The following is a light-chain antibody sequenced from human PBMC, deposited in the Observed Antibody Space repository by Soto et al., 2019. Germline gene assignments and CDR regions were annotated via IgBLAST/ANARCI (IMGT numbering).Light chain of an antibody. CDR1: SSNIGAGYD. CDR2: GNS. V-gene: IGLV1-40*01. J-gene: IGLJ1*01. CDR3: QSYDSRLNGYV. Sequence: QSVLTQPPSVSGAPGQRVTIPCTGSSSNIGAGYDVHWYQQPPGTAPKLLIYGNSNRPSGVPDRFSGSKSGTSASLAITGLQAEDEADYYCQSYDSRLNGYVFGTGTKVTVL.